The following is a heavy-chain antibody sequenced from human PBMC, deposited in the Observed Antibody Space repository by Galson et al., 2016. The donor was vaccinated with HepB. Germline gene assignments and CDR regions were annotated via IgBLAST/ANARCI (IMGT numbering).Heavy chain of an antibody. D-gene: IGHD6-19*01. J-gene: IGHJ3*02. V-gene: IGHV1-2*02. CDR3: ARDNKGWRKLDAFDI. CDR1: GYTFTGYY. CDR2: INPNSGGT. Sequence: SVKVSCKASGYTFTGYYMHWVRQAPGQGLECMGWINPNSGGTNYAQKFQGRVTMTRDTSISTAYMELSRLKSDDTAVYYCARDNKGWRKLDAFDIWGQGTMVTVSS.